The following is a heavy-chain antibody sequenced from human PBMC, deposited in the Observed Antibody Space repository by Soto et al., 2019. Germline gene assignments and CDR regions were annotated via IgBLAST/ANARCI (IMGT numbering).Heavy chain of an antibody. Sequence: EVQLVESGGGLVQPGGSLRLSCAASGLTVSSNYMSWVRQAPGKGLEWVSVIYGGGDTYYADSVQGRFTISRDISKNTLYLQMSSLRGDDTAVYYCAAPDTSSWYMGFDYWGQGTLVTVSS. CDR3: AAPDTSSWYMGFDY. V-gene: IGHV3-66*01. CDR1: GLTVSSNY. CDR2: IYGGGDT. D-gene: IGHD6-13*01. J-gene: IGHJ4*02.